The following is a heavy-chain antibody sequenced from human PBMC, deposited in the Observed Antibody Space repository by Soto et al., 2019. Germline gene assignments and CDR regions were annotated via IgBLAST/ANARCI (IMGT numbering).Heavy chain of an antibody. CDR3: ARVRSGYYDSSGYYLDAFDI. CDR2: IWYDGSNK. J-gene: IGHJ3*02. V-gene: IGHV3-33*01. CDR1: GFTFSSYG. D-gene: IGHD3-22*01. Sequence: GGSLRLSCAASGFTFSSYGMHWVRQAPGKGLEWVAVIWYDGSNKYYADSVKGRFTISRDNSENTLYLQMNGLRAEDTAVYYCARVRSGYYDSSGYYLDAFDIWGQGTMVTVSS.